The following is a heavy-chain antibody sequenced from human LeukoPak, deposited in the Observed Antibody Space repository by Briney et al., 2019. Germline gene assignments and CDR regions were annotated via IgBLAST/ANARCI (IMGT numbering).Heavy chain of an antibody. V-gene: IGHV3-7*01. Sequence: GGSLRLSCAASGFTFSSHGMHWVRQAPGKGLEWVANIKQDGGEKYYVDSVKGRFTISRDNAKNSLYLQMNSLRAEDTAVYYCAGRLLLPGLNWGVDYWGQGTLVTVSS. CDR2: IKQDGGEK. J-gene: IGHJ4*02. D-gene: IGHD7-27*01. CDR1: GFTFSSHG. CDR3: AGRLLLPGLNWGVDY.